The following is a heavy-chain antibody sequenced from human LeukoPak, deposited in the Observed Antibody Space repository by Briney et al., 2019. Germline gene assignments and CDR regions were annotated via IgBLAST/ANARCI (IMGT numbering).Heavy chain of an antibody. J-gene: IGHJ4*02. V-gene: IGHV3-48*03. D-gene: IGHD3-22*01. CDR3: ASSSSGYYYPDY. Sequence: PGGSLRLSCAASGFTFSSYEMNWVRQAPGKGLEWVSYISSSGSTIYYADSVKGRFTISRDNAKNSLYLQMNSLRAEVTAVYYCASSSSGYYYPDYWGQGTLVTVSS. CDR1: GFTFSSYE. CDR2: ISSSGSTI.